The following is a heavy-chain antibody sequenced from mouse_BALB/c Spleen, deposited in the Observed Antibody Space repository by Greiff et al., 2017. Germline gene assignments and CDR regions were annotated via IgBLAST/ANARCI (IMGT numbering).Heavy chain of an antibody. D-gene: IGHD2-10*02. CDR2: ISSGGSYT. CDR3: ARQYGNSYFDY. V-gene: IGHV5-9-3*01. Sequence: EVQGVESGGGLVKPGGSLKLSCAASGFTFSSYAMSWVRQTPEKRLEWVATISSGGSYTYYPDSVKGRFTISRDNAKNTLYLQMSSLRSEDTAMYYCARQYGNSYFDYWGQGTTLTVSS. CDR1: GFTFSSYA. J-gene: IGHJ2*01.